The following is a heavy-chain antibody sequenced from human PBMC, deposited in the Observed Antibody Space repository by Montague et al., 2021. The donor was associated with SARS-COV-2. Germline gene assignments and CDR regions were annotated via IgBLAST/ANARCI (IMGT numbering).Heavy chain of an antibody. CDR2: IYYSGKT. V-gene: IGHV4-31*03. J-gene: IGHJ3*02. Sequence: TLSLTCTVSSGSISSGGYHWSWIRQFPGKALEWIGYIYYSGKTLYNASLKSRVTLAMDTSKSQFSLRLTSVTAADTAVFFCVREKAGGLRNVFDIWGQGTTVTVSS. CDR3: VREKAGGLRNVFDI. CDR1: SGSISSGGYH.